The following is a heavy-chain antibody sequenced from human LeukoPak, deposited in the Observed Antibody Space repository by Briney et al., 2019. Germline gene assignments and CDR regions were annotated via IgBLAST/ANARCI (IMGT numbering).Heavy chain of an antibody. J-gene: IGHJ2*01. CDR1: GLTFSRNW. D-gene: IGHD1-26*01. CDR3: ARDRGGSYPYWYFDL. CDR2: IEQDGSEK. Sequence: GGSLRLSCAASGLTFSRNWMSWVRQAPGKGLEWVANIEQDGSEKYYVDSVKGRFTISRDNSKNTLYLQMNSLRAEDTAVYYCARDRGGSYPYWYFDLWGRGTLVTVSS. V-gene: IGHV3-7*03.